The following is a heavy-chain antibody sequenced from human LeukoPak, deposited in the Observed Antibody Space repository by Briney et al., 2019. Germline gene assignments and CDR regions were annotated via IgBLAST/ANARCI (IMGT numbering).Heavy chain of an antibody. CDR1: GYSFTSYW. CDR3: ARLPIAAAGTSYFDY. D-gene: IGHD6-13*01. V-gene: IGHV5-51*01. CDR2: IYPGDSDT. Sequence: PGESLKISCKGSGYSFTSYWIGWVRQMPGKGLEWMGIIYPGDSDTRYSPSFQGQVTISADKSISTAYLQWSSLKASDTAMYYCARLPIAAAGTSYFDYWGQGTLVTVSS. J-gene: IGHJ4*02.